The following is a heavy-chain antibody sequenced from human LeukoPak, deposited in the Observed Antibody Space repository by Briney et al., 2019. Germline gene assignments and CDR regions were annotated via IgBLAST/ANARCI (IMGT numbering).Heavy chain of an antibody. Sequence: ASVRVSCKASGYTFTSHGISWVRQAPGQGLEWMGWISAYNGNTNYAQNLQGRVTMTTDTSTNTAYMELRSLRSDDTAVDYCARAPYCTSTSCYAGYYYYYYMDVWGKGTTVTVSS. CDR3: ARAPYCTSTSCYAGYYYYYYMDV. CDR2: ISAYNGNT. CDR1: GYTFTSHG. V-gene: IGHV1-18*01. D-gene: IGHD2-2*01. J-gene: IGHJ6*03.